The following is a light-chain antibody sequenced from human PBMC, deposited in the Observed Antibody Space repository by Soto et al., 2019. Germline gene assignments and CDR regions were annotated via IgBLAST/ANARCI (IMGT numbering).Light chain of an antibody. V-gene: IGKV3-20*01. J-gene: IGKJ1*01. CDR2: GAS. CDR3: QQYGTSPWT. CDR1: QSVSNNY. Sequence: EIVLTQSPGTLSLSPGEGATLSCRASQSVSNNYLAWYQQKPGQAPSLFIYGASSRATGIPDRFSGSGSGTDFTLTISSLEPEDCAVYYCQQYGTSPWTFGQGTKVEIK.